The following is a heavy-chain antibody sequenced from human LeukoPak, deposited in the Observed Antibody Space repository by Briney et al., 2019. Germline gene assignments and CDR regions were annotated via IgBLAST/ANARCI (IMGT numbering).Heavy chain of an antibody. D-gene: IGHD6-19*01. J-gene: IGHJ4*02. CDR1: GFTFSSYA. V-gene: IGHV3-30-3*01. CDR3: ARSLYRSVRVAGDYFDC. Sequence: GGSLRLSCAASGFTFSSYAMNWVRQAPGKGLEWVAVISFDGSNKYYADSVKGRFTISRDNSKNTLYLQMNSLRAEDTAVYYCARSLYRSVRVAGDYFDCWGQGTLVTVSS. CDR2: ISFDGSNK.